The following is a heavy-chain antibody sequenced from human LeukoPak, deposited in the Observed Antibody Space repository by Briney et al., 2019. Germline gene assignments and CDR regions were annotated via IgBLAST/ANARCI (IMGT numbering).Heavy chain of an antibody. CDR3: AKDYYDSSGYYSTYYFDY. CDR2: IKQDGNEK. Sequence: GGSLRLSCAASGFTFSSYWMSWVRQAPGKGLEWVANIKQDGNEKYYVDSVKGRFTISRDNAKNSLYLQMNSLRAEDTAVYYCAKDYYDSSGYYSTYYFDYWGQGTLVTVSS. D-gene: IGHD3-22*01. CDR1: GFTFSSYW. J-gene: IGHJ4*02. V-gene: IGHV3-7*01.